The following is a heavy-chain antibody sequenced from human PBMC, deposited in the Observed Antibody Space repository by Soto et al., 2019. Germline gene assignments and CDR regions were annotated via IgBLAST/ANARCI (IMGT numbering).Heavy chain of an antibody. CDR3: AAEKDDYADFNH. CDR1: VCTFSKSS. CDR2: VVVGSDNT. J-gene: IGHJ2*01. V-gene: IGHV1-58*01. D-gene: IGHD4-17*01. Sequence: VKVYCKTCVCTFSKSSVQWMRQARGQRLEWIGWVVVGSDNTRYAQNFQDRVTITRDMSTSTSYMELCSLTSEDTTENFCAAEKDDYADFNHRGR.